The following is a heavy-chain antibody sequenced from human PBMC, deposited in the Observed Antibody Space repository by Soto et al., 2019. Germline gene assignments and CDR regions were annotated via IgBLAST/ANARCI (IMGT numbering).Heavy chain of an antibody. CDR3: VRDWTHYDSSGPGDY. V-gene: IGHV4-59*01. Sequence: LSLTCTVSGDPIRSYYWTWIRQPPGRGLECIGHVYYGGSTNYNPSLQSRVTISLDTSKNQFSLRLTSMTAADAAVYYCVRDWTHYDSSGPGDYWGQGTLVTVSS. CDR1: GDPIRSYY. CDR2: VYYGGST. J-gene: IGHJ4*02. D-gene: IGHD3-22*01.